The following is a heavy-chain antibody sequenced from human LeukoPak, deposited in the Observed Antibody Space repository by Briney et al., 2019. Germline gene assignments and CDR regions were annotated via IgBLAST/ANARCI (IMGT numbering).Heavy chain of an antibody. CDR1: GGTFSSYA. CDR2: ITPIFGTA. Sequence: SVKVSCKASGGTFSSYAISWVRQAPGQGLEWMGGITPIFGTANYAQKFQGRVTITADESTSTAYMELSSLRSEDTAVYYCATEKHYDILTERDAFDIWGQGTMVTVSS. D-gene: IGHD3-9*01. CDR3: ATEKHYDILTERDAFDI. J-gene: IGHJ3*02. V-gene: IGHV1-69*01.